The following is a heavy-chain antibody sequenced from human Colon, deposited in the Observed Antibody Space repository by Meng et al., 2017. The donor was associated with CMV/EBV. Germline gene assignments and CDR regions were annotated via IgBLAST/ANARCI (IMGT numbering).Heavy chain of an antibody. V-gene: IGHV3-7*01. D-gene: IGHD3-3*01. J-gene: IGHJ4*02. CDR1: GFTFSSYW. CDR2: IKQDGSEK. CDR3: ARIHYDSWSRYYRDY. Sequence: GGSLRLSCAASGFTFSSYWMSWVRQAPGKGLEWVANIKQDGSEKYYVDSVKGRFTASRDNARNSLYLQMNSLRAEDTAVYYCARIHYDSWSRYYRDYWGQGALVTVSS.